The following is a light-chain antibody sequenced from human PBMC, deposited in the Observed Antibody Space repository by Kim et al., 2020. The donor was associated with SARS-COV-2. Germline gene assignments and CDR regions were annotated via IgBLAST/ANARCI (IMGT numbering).Light chain of an antibody. J-gene: IGKJ4*01. Sequence: SVGDRVTITCQASQDIRNYLNWYRQKPGKAPKLLIYDASNLETGVPSRFSGSGSGTDFTFTISSLQPEDMATYYCQQYDNLPSLTFGGGTKV. CDR1: QDIRNY. CDR2: DAS. V-gene: IGKV1-33*01. CDR3: QQYDNLPSLT.